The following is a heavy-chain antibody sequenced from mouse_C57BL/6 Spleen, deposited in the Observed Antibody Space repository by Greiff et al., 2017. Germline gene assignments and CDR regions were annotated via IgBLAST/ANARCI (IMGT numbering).Heavy chain of an antibody. D-gene: IGHD1-1*01. V-gene: IGHV1-85*01. CDR2: IYPRDGSP. J-gene: IGHJ3*01. Sequence: QVQLQQSGPELVKPGASVKLSCKASGYTFTSYDINWVKQRPGQGLEWIGWIYPRDGSPKYNEKFKGKATLTVDTSSSTAYMELHSLTSEDSAVYFCAKGFRVESSWFAYWGQGTLVTVSA. CDR1: GYTFTSYD. CDR3: AKGFRVESSWFAY.